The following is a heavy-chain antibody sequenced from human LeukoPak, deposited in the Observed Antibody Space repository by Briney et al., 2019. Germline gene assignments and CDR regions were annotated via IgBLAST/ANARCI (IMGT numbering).Heavy chain of an antibody. D-gene: IGHD5-18*01. CDR1: RFTFSNYW. Sequence: PGGSLRLSCAASRFTFSNYWMSWVRQAPGKGLEWVANIKYDEIEKYHEDSVKGRFTISRDNAKNSIYLQMNSLRAEDTAVYYCARDTGALVTHFDYWGQGTLVTVSS. J-gene: IGHJ4*02. CDR3: ARDTGALVTHFDY. V-gene: IGHV3-7*03. CDR2: IKYDEIEK.